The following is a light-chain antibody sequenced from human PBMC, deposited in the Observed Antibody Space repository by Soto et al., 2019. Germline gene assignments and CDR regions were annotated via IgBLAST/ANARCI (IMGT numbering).Light chain of an antibody. CDR1: QSISSW. CDR3: QQYNSYPWT. CDR2: DAS. J-gene: IGKJ1*01. Sequence: DIQMTQSRTSLSASVGDRVNITCRAIQSISSWLAWYQQKPGKAPKLLIYDASSLESGVPSRFSGSGSGTELTLTISSLQPDDFATYYCQQYNSYPWTFGQGTKVEIK. V-gene: IGKV1-5*01.